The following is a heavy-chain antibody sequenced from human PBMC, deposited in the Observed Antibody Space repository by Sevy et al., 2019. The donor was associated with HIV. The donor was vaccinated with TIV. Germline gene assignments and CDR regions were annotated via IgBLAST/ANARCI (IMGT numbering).Heavy chain of an antibody. D-gene: IGHD6-13*01. Sequence: GGSLRLSCAASGFTFSNAWMSWVRQAPGKGLEWVGRIKSKTDGGTTDYAAPVKGRFTISRDDSKNTLYLQMNSLKTEDTAVYYCTTDGYSSSWYPTYYYCMDVWGQGTTVTVSS. CDR1: GFTFSNAW. V-gene: IGHV3-15*01. J-gene: IGHJ6*02. CDR3: TTDGYSSSWYPTYYYCMDV. CDR2: IKSKTDGGTT.